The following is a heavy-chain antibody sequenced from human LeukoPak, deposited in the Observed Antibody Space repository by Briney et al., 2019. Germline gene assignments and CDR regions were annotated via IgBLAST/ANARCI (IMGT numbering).Heavy chain of an antibody. Sequence: GGSLRLSCAASGFTFSDYYMSWIHQAPGKGLEWVSYISSASSYTNYADSVKGRFTISRDNAKNSLYLQMNSLRGEDTAVYSCARGRYCSGGRCYSDFDYWGQGTLVTVSS. J-gene: IGHJ4*02. D-gene: IGHD2-15*01. V-gene: IGHV3-11*06. CDR3: ARGRYCSGGRCYSDFDY. CDR2: ISSASSYT. CDR1: GFTFSDYY.